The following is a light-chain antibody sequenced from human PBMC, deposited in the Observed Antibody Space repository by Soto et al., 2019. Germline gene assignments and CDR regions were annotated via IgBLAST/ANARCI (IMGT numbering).Light chain of an antibody. J-gene: IGLJ1*01. Sequence: QSVLTQPPSASGTPGQRVTISCSGSSFNIGSNTVNWYQQLPGTAPKLLIYSNSQRPSGVPDRFSGSKSGTAASLAISGLQSEDEADYYCAAWDDSLNALFGTGTKLTVL. CDR1: SFNIGSNT. V-gene: IGLV1-44*01. CDR3: AAWDDSLNAL. CDR2: SNS.